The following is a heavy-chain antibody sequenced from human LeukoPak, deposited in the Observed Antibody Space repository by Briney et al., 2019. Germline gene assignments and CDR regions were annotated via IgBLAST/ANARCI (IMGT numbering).Heavy chain of an antibody. CDR3: ARRTTVTPNWFDP. CDR1: GGPISSHQ. CDR2: IYYTGST. V-gene: IGHV4-59*08. Sequence: SETLSLTCTVSGGPISSHQWSWIRQPPGKGLEWIGYIYYTGSTNYHPSLKSRITMSLDTSKNQFSLKLSSVTAADTAVYYCARRTTVTPNWFDPWGQGTLVTVSS. D-gene: IGHD4-17*01. J-gene: IGHJ5*02.